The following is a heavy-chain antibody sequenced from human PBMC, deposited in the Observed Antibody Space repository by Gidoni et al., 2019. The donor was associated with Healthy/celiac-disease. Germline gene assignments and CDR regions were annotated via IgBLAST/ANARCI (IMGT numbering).Heavy chain of an antibody. CDR2: IYTSGST. V-gene: IGHV4-4*07. D-gene: IGHD6-6*01. J-gene: IGHJ2*01. CDR1: GGSISSYY. CDR3: ARDRPEAAARPVWYFDL. Sequence: QVQLQESGPGLVKPSETLSLTCTVSGGSISSYYWSWIRQPAGKGLEWIGRIYTSGSTNYNPSLKSRVTMSVDTSKNQFSLKLSSVTAADTAVYYCARDRPEAAARPVWYFDLWGRGTLVTVSS.